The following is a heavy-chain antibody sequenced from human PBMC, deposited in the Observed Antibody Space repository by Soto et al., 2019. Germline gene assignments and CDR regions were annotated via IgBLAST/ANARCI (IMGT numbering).Heavy chain of an antibody. CDR3: TRPFHYYGSGSYYRDY. V-gene: IGHV3-73*01. D-gene: IGHD3-10*01. J-gene: IGHJ4*02. CDR2: IRSKANSYAT. CDR1: GFTFSGSA. Sequence: PGGSLRLSCAASGFTFSGSAMHWVRQASGKGLEWVGRIRSKANSYATAYAASVKGRFTISRDDSKNTAYLQMNSLKTEDTAVYYCTRPFHYYGSGSYYRDYWGQGTLVTVSS.